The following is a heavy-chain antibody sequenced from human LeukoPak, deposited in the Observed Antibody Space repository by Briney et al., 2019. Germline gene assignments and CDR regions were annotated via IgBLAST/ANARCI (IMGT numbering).Heavy chain of an antibody. CDR1: GGSFSGYY. D-gene: IGHD4-17*01. Sequence: SETLSLTCAVYGGSFSGYYWSWIRQPPGKGLEWIGEINHSGSTNYNPSLKSRVTISVDTSKNQFSLKLSSVAAADTAVYYCARGMTTVTYAHFDYWGQGTLVTVSS. CDR2: INHSGST. V-gene: IGHV4-34*01. CDR3: ARGMTTVTYAHFDY. J-gene: IGHJ4*02.